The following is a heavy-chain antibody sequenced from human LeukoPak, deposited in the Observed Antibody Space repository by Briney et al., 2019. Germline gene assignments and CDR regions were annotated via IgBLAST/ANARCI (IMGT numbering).Heavy chain of an antibody. CDR3: ARGKTSQNIVTRKTYNWFDP. CDR1: GFSFSDYY. Sequence: GGSLRLSCAAPGFSFSDYYMTWLRQAPGKGLEWLSYISSSGTTIHHADSVKGRFTISRDNAKNSLYLQIKSLRAEDTAVYYCARGKTSQNIVTRKTYNWFDPWGEGTLVTVSS. D-gene: IGHD2/OR15-2a*01. J-gene: IGHJ5*02. CDR2: ISSSGTTI. V-gene: IGHV3-11*04.